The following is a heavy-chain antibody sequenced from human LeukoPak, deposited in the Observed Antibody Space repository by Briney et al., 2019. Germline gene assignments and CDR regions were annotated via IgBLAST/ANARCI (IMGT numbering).Heavy chain of an antibody. Sequence: GGSLRLSCAASGFTFSSYSMNWVRQAPGKGLEWVSSISSGSSFMYYADSVKGRFTISRDNAKNSLYLQMNSLRAEDTAVYYCARDRSSGSGSYRLYYYYYYMDVWGKGTTVTISS. D-gene: IGHD3-10*01. CDR3: ARDRSSGSGSYRLYYYYYYMDV. CDR2: ISSGSSFM. V-gene: IGHV3-21*01. J-gene: IGHJ6*03. CDR1: GFTFSSYS.